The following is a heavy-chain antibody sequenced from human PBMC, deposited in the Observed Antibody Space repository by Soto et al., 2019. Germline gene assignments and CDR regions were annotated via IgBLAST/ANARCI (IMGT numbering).Heavy chain of an antibody. Sequence: QVQLQESGPGLMKPSETLSLTCTVSGASITGSSYWSWIRQPAGKGLEWIGRFSLSGTTNYNPSLRGRVTMSADVSTNKFSRRLTSVPAQDTALYYCARGMTPPDPPAWYYFDSWGQGTLVTVPS. CDR1: GASITGSSY. D-gene: IGHD2-8*02. CDR3: ARGMTPPDPPAWYYFDS. J-gene: IGHJ4*02. V-gene: IGHV4-4*07. CDR2: FSLSGTT.